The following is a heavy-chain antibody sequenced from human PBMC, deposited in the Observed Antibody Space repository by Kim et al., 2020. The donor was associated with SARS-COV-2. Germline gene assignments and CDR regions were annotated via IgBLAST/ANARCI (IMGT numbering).Heavy chain of an antibody. D-gene: IGHD2-2*01. CDR3: TTDSQRFGMDV. CDR1: GFSFDDAR. Sequence: GGSLRLSCAASGFSFDDARMSWVRQGPGKGLEWVGRIKSKTNGGTTDYAAPVNARFTISRDDSQNTLYLQINSLKTEDTGVYYCTTDSQRFGMDVWGQGTTVIVSS. CDR2: IKSKTNGGTT. J-gene: IGHJ6*02. V-gene: IGHV3-15*01.